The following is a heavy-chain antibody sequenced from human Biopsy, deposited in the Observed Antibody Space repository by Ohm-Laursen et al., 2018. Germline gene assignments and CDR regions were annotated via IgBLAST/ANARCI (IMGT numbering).Heavy chain of an antibody. J-gene: IGHJ1*01. CDR3: ARGSNEYGGLYFPH. Sequence: GTLSLTCTVSGASVTSGSYYWTWIRQPPGQGLEWIGHISHTGYTSYKSSLKSRVTISLDTSRKHFSLRLTSLAAADTAVYYCARGSNEYGGLYFPHWGQGTLVTVSS. CDR2: ISHTGYT. CDR1: GASVTSGSYY. D-gene: IGHD4-23*01. V-gene: IGHV4-61*03.